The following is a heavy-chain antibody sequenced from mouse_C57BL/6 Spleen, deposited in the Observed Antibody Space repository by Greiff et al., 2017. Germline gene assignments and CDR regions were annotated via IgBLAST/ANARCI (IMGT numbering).Heavy chain of an antibody. J-gene: IGHJ4*01. Sequence: VQGVESGPGLVAPSQSLSITCTVSGFSLTSYGVAWVRQPPGKGLEWLGVIWGGGSTNYNSALMSRLSISKDNSKSQVFLKMNSLQTDDTAMYYCAKLDSSGYSYAMDYWGQGTSVTVSS. CDR2: IWGGGST. D-gene: IGHD3-2*02. CDR1: GFSLTSYG. CDR3: AKLDSSGYSYAMDY. V-gene: IGHV2-9*01.